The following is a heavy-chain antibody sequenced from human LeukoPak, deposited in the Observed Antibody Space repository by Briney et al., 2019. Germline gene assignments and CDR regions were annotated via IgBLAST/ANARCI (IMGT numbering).Heavy chain of an antibody. D-gene: IGHD4-17*01. V-gene: IGHV3-30-3*01. CDR1: GFTFRNYA. CDR3: AREDYGAHYFDY. Sequence: QPGGSLRLSCAASGFTFRNYAMHWVRQAPGKGLEWVAVISYDGSNIHYADSVKGRFTISRDNSKNTLYLQMNSPRAEDTAVYYCAREDYGAHYFDYWGQGTLVTVSS. CDR2: ISYDGSNI. J-gene: IGHJ4*02.